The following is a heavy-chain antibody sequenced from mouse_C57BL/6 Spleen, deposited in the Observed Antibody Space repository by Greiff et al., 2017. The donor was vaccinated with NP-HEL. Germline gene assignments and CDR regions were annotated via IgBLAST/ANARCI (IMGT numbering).Heavy chain of an antibody. Sequence: EVQLQQSGPELVKPGASVKISCKASGYSFTGYYMNWVKQSPEKSLEWIGEINPSTGGTTYNQKFKAKATLTVDKSSSTAYMQLKSLTSEDSAVYYCARFDYYGNSYFDYWGQGTTLTVSS. J-gene: IGHJ2*01. D-gene: IGHD2-1*01. V-gene: IGHV1-42*01. CDR2: INPSTGGT. CDR3: ARFDYYGNSYFDY. CDR1: GYSFTGYY.